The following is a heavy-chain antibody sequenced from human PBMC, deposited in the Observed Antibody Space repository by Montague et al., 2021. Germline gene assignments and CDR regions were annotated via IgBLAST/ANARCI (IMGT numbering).Heavy chain of an antibody. CDR2: VFYGGAT. J-gene: IGHJ5*02. D-gene: IGHD3-10*01. CDR3: AKQDYFVSGTSYKGFDP. Sequence: SDTLSLTCTVSSGSIFHAHWSWVRQHPGKGLEWLGSVFYGGATSNNPSLKSRVTMSIDTATNQFSLKLSLVTAADTAVYYCAKQDYFVSGTSYKGFDPWGQGILVTVSS. V-gene: IGHV4-59*07. CDR1: SGSIFHAH.